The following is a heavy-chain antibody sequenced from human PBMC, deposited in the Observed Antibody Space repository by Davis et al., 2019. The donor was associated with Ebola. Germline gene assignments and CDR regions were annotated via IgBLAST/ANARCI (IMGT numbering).Heavy chain of an antibody. J-gene: IGHJ4*02. Sequence: GSLRLSCTVSGDSISSGYYWGWIRQPPGKGLEWLGYIYSSGSTNSNPSLKIRVTMSVDTSKNQFSLKVRSVTAADTALYYCAGAGYSSGWNFDYWGQGIPVTVSS. D-gene: IGHD6-19*01. CDR3: AGAGYSSGWNFDY. CDR2: IYSSGST. CDR1: GDSISSGYY. V-gene: IGHV4-61*01.